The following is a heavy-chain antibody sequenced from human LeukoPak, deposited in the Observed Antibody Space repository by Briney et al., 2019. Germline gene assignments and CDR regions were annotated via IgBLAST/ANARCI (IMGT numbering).Heavy chain of an antibody. CDR3: ARDLYGDYYYYYGADV. J-gene: IGHJ6*02. CDR2: INPNNGGT. D-gene: IGHD4-17*01. Sequence: ASVTVSCKASGYTFTGYYMHWVRQAPGQGLEWMGWINPNNGGTNYAQKFQGRVTMTRDTSISTAYMELSRLRSDDTGVYYCARDLYGDYYYYYGADVWDQGTTVTVSS. V-gene: IGHV1-2*02. CDR1: GYTFTGYY.